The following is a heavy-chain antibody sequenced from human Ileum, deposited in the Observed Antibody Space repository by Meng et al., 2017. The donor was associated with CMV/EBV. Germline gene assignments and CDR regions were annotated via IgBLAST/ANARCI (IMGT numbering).Heavy chain of an antibody. CDR1: GFTFSGYW. D-gene: IGHD5-24*01. J-gene: IGHJ4*02. CDR2: ISPDGSST. V-gene: IGHV3-74*01. Sequence: CAASGFTFSGYWMHWVRQAPGKGLVWVSRISPDGSSTYYADSVKGRLTISRDNANSVLFLQMNGLRSDDAAVYYCVRGGDGYGNFDYWGQGTLVTVSS. CDR3: VRGGDGYGNFDY.